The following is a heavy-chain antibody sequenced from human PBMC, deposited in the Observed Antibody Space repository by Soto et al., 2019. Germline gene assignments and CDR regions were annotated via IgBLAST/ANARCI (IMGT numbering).Heavy chain of an antibody. V-gene: IGHV3-23*01. CDR2: ISGSGGST. J-gene: IGHJ1*01. D-gene: IGHD6-13*01. CDR1: GFTFSSYA. Sequence: EVQLLESGGGLVQPGGSLRLSCAASGFTFSSYATSWVRQAPGKGLEWVSAISGSGGSTYYADSVKGRFTISRDNSKNTLYLQMNSLRAEDTAVYYCAKDLGSWSTRFQHWGQGTLVTVSS. CDR3: AKDLGSWSTRFQH.